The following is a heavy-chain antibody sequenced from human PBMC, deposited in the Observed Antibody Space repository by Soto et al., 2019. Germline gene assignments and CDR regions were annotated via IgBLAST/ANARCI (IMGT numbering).Heavy chain of an antibody. CDR2: ISAYNGNT. V-gene: IGHV1-18*01. Sequence: ASVKVSCKASGYTFTSYGISWVRQAPGQGLEWMGWISAYNGNTNYAQKLQGRVTMTTDTSTSTAYMELRSLRSADTAVYYCARVYEELYDILTGYYPVWFDPWGQGTLVTVSS. CDR1: GYTFTSYG. CDR3: ARVYEELYDILTGYYPVWFDP. J-gene: IGHJ5*02. D-gene: IGHD3-9*01.